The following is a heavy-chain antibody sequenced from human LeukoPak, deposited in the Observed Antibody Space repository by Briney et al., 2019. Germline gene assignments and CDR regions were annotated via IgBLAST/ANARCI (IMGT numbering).Heavy chain of an antibody. CDR3: ARGPRYCSGGTCSPYYFDY. D-gene: IGHD2-15*01. V-gene: IGHV4-39*07. Sequence: TPSETLSLTCTVSGGSISSSSYYWGWIRQPPGKGLEWIGSIYYTGSTYYNPSLKSRVTISVDTSKNQFSLKLNSVTAADTAVFYCARGPRYCSGGTCSPYYFDYWGQGTLVTVSS. CDR2: IYYTGST. J-gene: IGHJ4*02. CDR1: GGSISSSSYY.